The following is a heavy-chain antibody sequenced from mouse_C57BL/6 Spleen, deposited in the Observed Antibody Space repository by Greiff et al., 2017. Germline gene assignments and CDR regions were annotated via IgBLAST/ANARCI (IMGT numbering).Heavy chain of an antibody. J-gene: IGHJ2*01. CDR3: ARSRGGTDFDY. D-gene: IGHD3-3*01. CDR1: GYAFSSSW. Sequence: VKLQESGPELVKPGASVKISCKASGYAFSSSWMNWVKQRPGKGLEWIGRIYPGDGDTNYNGKFKGKATLTADKSSSTAYMQLSSLTSEDSAVYFCARSRGGTDFDYWGQGTTLTVSS. CDR2: IYPGDGDT. V-gene: IGHV1-82*01.